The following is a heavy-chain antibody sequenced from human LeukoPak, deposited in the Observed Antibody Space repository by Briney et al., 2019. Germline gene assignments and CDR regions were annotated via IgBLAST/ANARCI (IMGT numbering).Heavy chain of an antibody. Sequence: SETLSLTCTVSGGSISSGDYYWSWIRQPPGKGLEWIGYIYYSGSTYYNPSLKSRVTISVDTSKNQFSLKLSSVTAADTAVYYCAREFLGYCSSTSCYTSGVFDYWGQGTLVTVSS. CDR3: AREFLGYCSSTSCYTSGVFDY. J-gene: IGHJ4*02. D-gene: IGHD2-2*02. CDR2: IYYSGST. V-gene: IGHV4-30-4*02. CDR1: GGSISSGDYY.